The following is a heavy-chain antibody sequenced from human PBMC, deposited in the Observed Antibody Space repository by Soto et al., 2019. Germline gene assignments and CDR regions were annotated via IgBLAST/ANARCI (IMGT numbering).Heavy chain of an antibody. J-gene: IGHJ4*02. CDR2: MTRNTGNS. D-gene: IGHD1-1*01. Sequence: ASVNVSCKASGYIFFRPDISCVRNATRQGLGWLGWMTRNTGNSGYAQKCQGRGTMTSNTSISTAHMELSSLRSEDTAVYYCARRAETNGWNGFGADKYYFDFWGQGTLVTVSS. CDR3: ARRAETNGWNGFGADKYYFDF. V-gene: IGHV1-8*01. CDR1: GYIFFRPD.